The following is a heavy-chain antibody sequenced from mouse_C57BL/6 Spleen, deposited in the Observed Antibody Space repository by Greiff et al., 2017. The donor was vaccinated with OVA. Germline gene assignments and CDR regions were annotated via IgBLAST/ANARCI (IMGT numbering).Heavy chain of an antibody. J-gene: IGHJ4*01. CDR1: GFTFSDYY. CDR2: INYSGSST. V-gene: IGHV5-16*01. Sequence: EVQLVQPEGGLVQPGSSMKLSCTASGFTFSDYYMAWVRQVPDQGLEWVATINYSGSSTYYLHSLKSRFIISRDNSSNILYLRMSSLKTEDTATYYCAGDLWAMDYWGQGTTVTVSS. CDR3: AGDLWAMDY.